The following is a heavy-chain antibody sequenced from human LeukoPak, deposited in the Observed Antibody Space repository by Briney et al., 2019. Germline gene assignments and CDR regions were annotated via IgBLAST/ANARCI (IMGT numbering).Heavy chain of an antibody. CDR3: ARDTDQWLVRVEPPFDY. V-gene: IGHV1-69*04. CDR2: IIPILGIA. Sequence: SVKVSCKASGGTFSSYAISWVRQAPGQGLEWMGRIIPILGIANYAQKFQGRVTITADKSTSTAYMELSSLRSEDTAVYYCARDTDQWLVRVEPPFDYWGQGTLVTVSS. J-gene: IGHJ4*02. CDR1: GGTFSSYA. D-gene: IGHD6-19*01.